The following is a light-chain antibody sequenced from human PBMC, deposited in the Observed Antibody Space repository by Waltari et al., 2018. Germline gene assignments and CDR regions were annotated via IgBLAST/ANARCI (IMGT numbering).Light chain of an antibody. CDR3: QQRKIWPPLT. CDR2: GAS. Sequence: ETVLTQSPATLSLSPGERATLSCRASQSVDNYLAWYQQKPGPAPRLLIYGASNRATGIPARFSGSGSGTDFTLTISSLEPEDFAVYYCQQRKIWPPLTFGGGTKVE. CDR1: QSVDNY. V-gene: IGKV3-11*01. J-gene: IGKJ4*01.